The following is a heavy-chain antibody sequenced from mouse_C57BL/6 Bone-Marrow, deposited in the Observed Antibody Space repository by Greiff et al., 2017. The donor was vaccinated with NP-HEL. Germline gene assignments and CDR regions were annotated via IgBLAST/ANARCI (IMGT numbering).Heavy chain of an antibody. CDR2: IHPNSGST. Sequence: QVQLQQPGAELVKPGASVKLSCKASGYTFTSYWMHWVKQRPGQGLEWIGMIHPNSGSTNYNEKFKSKATLTVDKSSSTAYMQLSSLTSDDSAVYYCARGPYYYGSTFDYWGQGTTLTVSS. CDR1: GYTFTSYW. D-gene: IGHD1-1*01. J-gene: IGHJ2*01. V-gene: IGHV1-64*01. CDR3: ARGPYYYGSTFDY.